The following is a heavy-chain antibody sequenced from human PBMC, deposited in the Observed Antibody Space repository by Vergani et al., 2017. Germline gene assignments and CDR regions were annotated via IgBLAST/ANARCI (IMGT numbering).Heavy chain of an antibody. CDR1: GYTFTSYY. CDR3: ASTVTTFFDY. Sequence: QVQLVQSGAEVKKPGASVKVSCKASGYTFTSYYMHWVRPAPGQGLEWMGIINPSGGSTSYAQKFQGRVTMTRDTSTSTVYMELSSLRSEDTAVYYCASTVTTFFDYWGQGTLVTVSS. CDR2: INPSGGST. V-gene: IGHV1-46*01. D-gene: IGHD4-17*01. J-gene: IGHJ4*02.